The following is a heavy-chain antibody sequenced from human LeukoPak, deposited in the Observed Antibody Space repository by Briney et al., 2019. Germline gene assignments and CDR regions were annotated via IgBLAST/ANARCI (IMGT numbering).Heavy chain of an antibody. CDR2: ISSSSSYI. Sequence: GGSLRLSCAASGFTFSSYGMHWVRQAPGKGLEWVSSISSSSSYIYYADSVKGRFTISRDNAKNSLYLQMNSLRAEDTAVYYCAKDRYGRQYGMDVWGQGTTVTVSS. J-gene: IGHJ6*02. D-gene: IGHD4-17*01. CDR3: AKDRYGRQYGMDV. CDR1: GFTFSSYG. V-gene: IGHV3-21*01.